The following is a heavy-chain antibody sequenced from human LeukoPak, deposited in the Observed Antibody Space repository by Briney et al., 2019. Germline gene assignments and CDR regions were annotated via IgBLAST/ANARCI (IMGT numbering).Heavy chain of an antibody. CDR1: GVSISSSSYY. CDR3: ARHGGVAAFDY. V-gene: IGHV4-39*07. D-gene: IGHD6-19*01. J-gene: IGHJ4*02. CDR2: IYYSGST. Sequence: RPSETLSLTCTVSGVSISSSSYYWGWIRQPPGKGLEWIGSIYYSGSTYYNPSLKSRVTISVDTSKNQFSLQLNSVTAADTAVYYCARHGGVAAFDYGGQGTLVTVSS.